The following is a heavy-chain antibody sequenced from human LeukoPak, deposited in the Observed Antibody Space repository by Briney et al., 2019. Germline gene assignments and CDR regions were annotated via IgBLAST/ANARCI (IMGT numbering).Heavy chain of an antibody. Sequence: SVKVSCKASGGTFSSYAISWVRQAPGQGLEWMGGIIPIFGTANYAQKFQGRVTITTDESTSTAYMELSSLRSEDTAVYYCARGHYDFWSGSPRSASYYYYMDVWSKGTTVTVSS. V-gene: IGHV1-69*05. D-gene: IGHD3-3*01. J-gene: IGHJ6*03. CDR2: IIPIFGTA. CDR1: GGTFSSYA. CDR3: ARGHYDFWSGSPRSASYYYYMDV.